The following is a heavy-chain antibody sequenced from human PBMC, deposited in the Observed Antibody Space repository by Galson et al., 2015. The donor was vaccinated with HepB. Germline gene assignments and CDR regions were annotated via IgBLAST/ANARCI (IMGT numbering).Heavy chain of an antibody. V-gene: IGHV3-53*01. CDR1: GLIVSRNF. J-gene: IGHJ4*02. Sequence: SLRLSCAVSGLIVSRNFMTWVRQAPGKGLEWVAVIYSDDRTSYADSVKGRFTISSDNSENTIYLQMNNLRADDTALYYCTRPIWGGGDFWGQGTLVTVSS. CDR2: IYSDDRT. CDR3: TRPIWGGGDF. D-gene: IGHD3-3*01.